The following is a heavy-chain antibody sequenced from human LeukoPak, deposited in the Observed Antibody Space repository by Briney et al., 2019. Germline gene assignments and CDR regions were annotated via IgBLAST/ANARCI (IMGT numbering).Heavy chain of an antibody. CDR1: GGTFTSYA. Sequence: SVKVSCKASGGTFTSYAISWVRQAPGQGLEWMGGIIPIFGSANYAQKFQGRVTITADKSTITAYMELTSLRSEDTAVYYCASNSKLWFGESTQHYYYYYMDVWGKGTTVTVSS. J-gene: IGHJ6*03. CDR3: ASNSKLWFGESTQHYYYYYMDV. V-gene: IGHV1-69*06. D-gene: IGHD3-10*01. CDR2: IIPIFGSA.